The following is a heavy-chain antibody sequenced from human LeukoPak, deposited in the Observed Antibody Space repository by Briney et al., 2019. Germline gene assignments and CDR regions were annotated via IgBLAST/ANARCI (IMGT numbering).Heavy chain of an antibody. CDR2: IRYDGSNK. V-gene: IGHV3-30*02. Sequence: PGGSLRLSCAASGFTFSSYGMHWVRQAPGKGLEWVAFIRYDGSNKYYADSVKGRFTISRDNAKNSLYLQMNSLRAEDTAVYYCASQWSLYGSGSFYWGQGTLVTVSS. J-gene: IGHJ4*02. D-gene: IGHD3-10*01. CDR1: GFTFSSYG. CDR3: ASQWSLYGSGSFY.